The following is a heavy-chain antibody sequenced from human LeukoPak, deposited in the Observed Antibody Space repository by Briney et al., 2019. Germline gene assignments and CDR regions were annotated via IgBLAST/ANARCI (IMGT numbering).Heavy chain of an antibody. CDR2: IDWDDDK. CDR3: ARISAYGDYYFDY. Sequence: SGPALVKPPQTLTLPCTFSGFSLITSGMCVSWIRQPPGKALEWLALIDWDDDKYYSTSLKTRLTISKDTFKNQVVLTMTNMDPVDTATYYCARISAYGDYYFDYWGQGTLVTVSS. D-gene: IGHD4-17*01. CDR1: GFSLITSGMC. V-gene: IGHV2-70*01. J-gene: IGHJ4*02.